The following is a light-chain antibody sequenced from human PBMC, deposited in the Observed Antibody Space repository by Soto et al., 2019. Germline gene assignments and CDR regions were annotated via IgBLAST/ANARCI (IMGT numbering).Light chain of an antibody. J-gene: IGLJ2*01. Sequence: VLTQSPSASATPGQRVTISCSGSTSNIGRHSVSWYQHVPGTAPKLLIYSDYQRPSRVPDRFSGSKSGTSASLAISGLQSEDEADYYCAVWDDSLNGVVFGGGTKVTVL. CDR3: AVWDDSLNGVV. CDR1: TSNIGRHS. V-gene: IGLV1-44*01. CDR2: SDY.